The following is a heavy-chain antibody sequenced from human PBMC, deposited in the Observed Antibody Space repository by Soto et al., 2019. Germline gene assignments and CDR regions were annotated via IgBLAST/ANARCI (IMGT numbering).Heavy chain of an antibody. CDR1: GFTFRSYA. Sequence: GVLRLSCAASGFTFRSYAMSWVRQAPGKGLEWVSAISGSGGSTYYADSVKGRLTISRDNSKNTLYLQMNSLRAEDTAVYYCAKPYGSGSVRGWFDPWGQGTLVTVSS. J-gene: IGHJ5*02. CDR2: ISGSGGST. V-gene: IGHV3-23*01. D-gene: IGHD3-10*01. CDR3: AKPYGSGSVRGWFDP.